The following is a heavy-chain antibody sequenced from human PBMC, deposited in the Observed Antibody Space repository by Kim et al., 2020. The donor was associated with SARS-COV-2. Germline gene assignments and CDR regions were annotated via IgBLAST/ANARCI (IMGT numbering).Heavy chain of an antibody. Sequence: SWKGRFTISGDNAKNSLYLQMNSLRAEDTAVYYCARVFYGDYVGAFDIWGQGTMVTVSS. CDR3: ARVFYGDYVGAFDI. D-gene: IGHD4-17*01. J-gene: IGHJ3*02. V-gene: IGHV3-11*04.